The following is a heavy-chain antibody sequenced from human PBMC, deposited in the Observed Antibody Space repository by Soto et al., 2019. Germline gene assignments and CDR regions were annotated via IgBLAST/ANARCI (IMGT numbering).Heavy chain of an antibody. Sequence: ASVKVSCKASGYTFTSYDINWVRQATGQGLEWMGWMNPNSGNTGYAQKFQGRVTMTRNTSISTAYMELSSLRSEDTAVYYCATRLYYDFWSGSSRGWFDPWGQVPLGTVS. CDR3: ATRLYYDFWSGSSRGWFDP. J-gene: IGHJ5*02. D-gene: IGHD3-3*01. V-gene: IGHV1-8*01. CDR2: MNPNSGNT. CDR1: GYTFTSYD.